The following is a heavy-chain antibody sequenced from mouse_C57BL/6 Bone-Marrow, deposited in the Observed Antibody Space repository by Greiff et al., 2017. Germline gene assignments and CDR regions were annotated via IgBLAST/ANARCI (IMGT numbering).Heavy chain of an antibody. V-gene: IGHV14-3*01. CDR2: IDPANGNT. CDR3: ARSYYSNYDAMDY. D-gene: IGHD2-5*01. Sequence: VQLQQSVAELVRPGASVKLSCTASGFNIKNTYMHWVQQRPEQGLEWIGRIDPANGNTKYAQKFQGKATITADTSSNTAYLQLSSLTSEDTAIYYCARSYYSNYDAMDYWGQGTTVTVSA. J-gene: IGHJ4*01. CDR1: GFNIKNTY.